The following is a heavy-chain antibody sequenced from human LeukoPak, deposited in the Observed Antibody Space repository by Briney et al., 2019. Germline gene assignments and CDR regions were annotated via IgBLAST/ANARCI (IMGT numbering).Heavy chain of an antibody. Sequence: ASVKVSCKASGYTFTGYYMHWVRQAPGQGLEWMGWINPNSGGTNYAQKFQGRVTMTRDTSISTAYMELSRLRSDDTAVYYCARDRGSYGPWDYWGQGTLVTVSS. CDR2: INPNSGGT. J-gene: IGHJ4*02. CDR3: ARDRGSYGPWDY. D-gene: IGHD5-18*01. V-gene: IGHV1-2*02. CDR1: GYTFTGYY.